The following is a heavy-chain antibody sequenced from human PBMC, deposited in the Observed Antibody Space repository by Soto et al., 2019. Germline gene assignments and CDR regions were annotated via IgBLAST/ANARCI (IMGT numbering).Heavy chain of an antibody. D-gene: IGHD3-22*01. CDR3: ASSSSGYPEY. Sequence: QVQVVQSGAEVKKPGASVKDSCEASGNTFTKYYIHWVRQAPGQGLKWMGAMNPDDGSASYAQKFRGRVTMTGVTSTRTVYMELRSLKNEDTAVYYCASSSSGYPEYWGQGTLVTVSS. CDR1: GNTFTKYY. J-gene: IGHJ4*02. V-gene: IGHV1-46*01. CDR2: MNPDDGSA.